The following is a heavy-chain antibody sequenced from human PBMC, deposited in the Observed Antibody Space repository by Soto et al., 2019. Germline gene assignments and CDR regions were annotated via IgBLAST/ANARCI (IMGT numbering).Heavy chain of an antibody. J-gene: IGHJ6*04. CDR1: GFTFSSYA. V-gene: IGHV3-23*01. CDR2: ISGSGGST. Sequence: GGSLRLSCAASGFTFSSYAMSWVRQAPGKGLEWVSAISGSGGSTYYADSVKGRFTISRDNSKNTLYLQMNSLKTEDTAVYYCTTPRTTVTMSSYYYYYYGMDGWGKGTTVTVSS. CDR3: TTPRTTVTMSSYYYYYYGMDG. D-gene: IGHD4-17*01.